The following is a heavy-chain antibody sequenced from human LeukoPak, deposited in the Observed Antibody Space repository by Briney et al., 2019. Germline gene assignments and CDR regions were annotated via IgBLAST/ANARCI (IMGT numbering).Heavy chain of an antibody. V-gene: IGHV4-4*07. CDR1: GGSVSSYH. Sequence: TSETLSLTCTVSGGSVSSYHWSWIRQPAGKGLEWIGRMYSSGSTNYNPSLKSRVTISVDTSKNQFSLKLSSVTAADTAVYYCARGIGCSRSGGSCYSAGFDYWGQGTLVTVSS. J-gene: IGHJ4*02. CDR2: MYSSGST. D-gene: IGHD2-15*01. CDR3: ARGIGCSRSGGSCYSAGFDY.